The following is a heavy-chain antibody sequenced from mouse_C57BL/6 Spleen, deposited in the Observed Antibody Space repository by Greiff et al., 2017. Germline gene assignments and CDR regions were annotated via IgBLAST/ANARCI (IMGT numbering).Heavy chain of an antibody. CDR3: TRSGYGSSYAWFAY. Sequence: QVQLKESGAELVRPGASVTLSCKASGYTFTDYEMHWVKQTPVHGLEWIGAIDPETGGTAYNQKFKGKAILTADKSSSTAYMELRSLTSEDSAVYYCTRSGYGSSYAWFAYWGQGTLVTVSA. V-gene: IGHV1-15*01. CDR2: IDPETGGT. J-gene: IGHJ3*01. CDR1: GYTFTDYE. D-gene: IGHD1-1*01.